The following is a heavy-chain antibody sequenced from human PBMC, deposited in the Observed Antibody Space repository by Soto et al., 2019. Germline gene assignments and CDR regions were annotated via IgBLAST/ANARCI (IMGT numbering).Heavy chain of an antibody. D-gene: IGHD3-3*01. CDR1: GYPVTAYY. J-gene: IGHJ3*02. V-gene: IGHV1-2*02. Sequence: QLHLVQSGAVVKKPGASVTVSCSASGYPVTAYYMHWVRQAPGRGLECMGGINPATGAAKYTQTFQGRATMARDSSTSTGFMELRCLTSEDTAGFYCARGGGVGVAGSAAFDMWGHGTSVTVSS. CDR3: ARGGGVGVAGSAAFDM. CDR2: INPATGAA.